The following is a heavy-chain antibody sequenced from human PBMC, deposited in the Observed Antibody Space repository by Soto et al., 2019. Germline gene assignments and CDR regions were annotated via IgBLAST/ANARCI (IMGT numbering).Heavy chain of an antibody. Sequence: QVQLVQSGAEVKKPGASVKISCKASGYTFISNYVYWVRQAPGQGLEWMGIINPRGASTSYAQKFQRGVTMTSDTSTSTGYMDMSSLKSDDTAVYYCAREPEVSSSTNRHFDYWGQGALVTVSS. CDR1: GYTFISNY. CDR2: INPRGAST. D-gene: IGHD2-2*01. CDR3: AREPEVSSSTNRHFDY. V-gene: IGHV1-46*01. J-gene: IGHJ4*02.